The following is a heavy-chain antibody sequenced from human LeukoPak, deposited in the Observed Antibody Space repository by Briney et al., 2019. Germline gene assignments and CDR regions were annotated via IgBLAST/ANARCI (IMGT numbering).Heavy chain of an antibody. D-gene: IGHD6-13*01. CDR1: GGSISSSNYY. Sequence: SETLSLTCTVSGGSISSSNYYWGWIRQPPSKGLEWIGSMYYSGSIFYNPSLKSRVTISVDTSKNQFSLKLSSVTAADTALYYCARVIDVAAAGYFDSWGQGTQVTVSS. CDR3: ARVIDVAAAGYFDS. J-gene: IGHJ4*02. CDR2: MYYSGSI. V-gene: IGHV4-39*07.